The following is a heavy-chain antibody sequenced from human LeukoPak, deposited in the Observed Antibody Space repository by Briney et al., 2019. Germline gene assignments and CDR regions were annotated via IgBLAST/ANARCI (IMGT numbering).Heavy chain of an antibody. D-gene: IGHD3-10*01. CDR3: ARLRGVRGGPDY. J-gene: IGHJ4*02. Sequence: SETLSLTCAVYGGSFSGYYWSWIRQPPGKGLEWIGEINHSGSTNYNPSLKSRVTISVDTSKNQFSLKLSSVTAADTAVYYCARLRGVRGGPDYWGQGTLVTVSS. V-gene: IGHV4-34*01. CDR1: GGSFSGYY. CDR2: INHSGST.